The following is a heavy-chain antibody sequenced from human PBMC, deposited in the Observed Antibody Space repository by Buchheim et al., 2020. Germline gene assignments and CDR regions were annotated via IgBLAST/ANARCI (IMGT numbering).Heavy chain of an antibody. Sequence: QVQLVESGGGMVKPGGSLRLSCAASGLTFSDYYLSWIRQAPGKGLEWVSYISSTSTSTDYADSVRGRFTISRDNAENSLYLQMNSLRAEDTAVYYCAVEMATMHVVYYWGQGTL. CDR3: AVEMATMHVVYY. J-gene: IGHJ4*02. CDR2: ISSTSTST. D-gene: IGHD5-24*01. V-gene: IGHV3-11*05. CDR1: GLTFSDYY.